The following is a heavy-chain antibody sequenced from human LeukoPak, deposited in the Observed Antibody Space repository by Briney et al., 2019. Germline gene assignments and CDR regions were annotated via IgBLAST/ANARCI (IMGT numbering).Heavy chain of an antibody. CDR2: ISGSGSCT. Sequence: PGGSLRLSCAASGFTFSSYAMSWVRQAPGKGLEWVSVISGSGSCTYYADSVKGRFTISRDNSKNTLYLQMNSLRAEDTAVYYCAKGDGLGLTYFDYWGQGTLVTVSS. J-gene: IGHJ4*02. CDR1: GFTFSSYA. V-gene: IGHV3-23*01. D-gene: IGHD2-21*01. CDR3: AKGDGLGLTYFDY.